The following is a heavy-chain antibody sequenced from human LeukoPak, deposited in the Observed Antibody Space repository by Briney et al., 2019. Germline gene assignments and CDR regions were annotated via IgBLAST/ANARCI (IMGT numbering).Heavy chain of an antibody. V-gene: IGHV4-59*01. CDR1: GGSISTYY. Sequence: KPSETLSLTCTVSGGSISTYYWNWIRQPPGKGLEWIGSVFYSGSTNYNPSLKSRVTMSVDTARNQFSLTLTSVTAADTAVYYCARNGKSYGYLNWFDPWGRGNLVTVSS. CDR2: VFYSGST. CDR3: ARNGKSYGYLNWFDP. D-gene: IGHD3-16*01. J-gene: IGHJ5*02.